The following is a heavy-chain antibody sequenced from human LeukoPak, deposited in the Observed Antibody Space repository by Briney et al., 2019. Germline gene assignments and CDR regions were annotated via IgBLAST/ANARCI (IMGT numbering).Heavy chain of an antibody. J-gene: IGHJ5*02. CDR2: INWNGGST. D-gene: IGHD1-26*01. V-gene: IGHV3-20*04. CDR3: ARAGSGRSPDWFDP. Sequence: GGSLRLSCAASGFTFDDYGMSWVRQAPGKGLEWVSGINWNGGSTGYADSVKGRFTISRDNAKNSLYLQMNSLRAEDTALYYCARAGSGRSPDWFDPWGQGTLVTVSS. CDR1: GFTFDDYG.